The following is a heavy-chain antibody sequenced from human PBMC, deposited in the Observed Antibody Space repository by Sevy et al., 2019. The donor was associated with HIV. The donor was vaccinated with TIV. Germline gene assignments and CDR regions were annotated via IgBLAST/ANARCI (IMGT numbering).Heavy chain of an antibody. CDR1: GFTVGSNY. D-gene: IGHD3-22*01. CDR3: AGVSWYYYDGSGYYTTGNAFDI. J-gene: IGHJ3*02. CDR2: IYSGVTT. V-gene: IGHV3-53*01. Sequence: GGSLRLSCAASGFTVGSNYMSWVRQAPGKGLEWVSIIYSGVTTSYADSVEGRFTISRDNSKNTLYLQMNSLRAEDTAVYYCAGVSWYYYDGSGYYTTGNAFDIWGQGTMVTVSS.